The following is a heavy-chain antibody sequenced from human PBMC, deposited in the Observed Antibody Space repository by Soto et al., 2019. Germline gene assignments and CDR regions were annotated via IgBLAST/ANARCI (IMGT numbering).Heavy chain of an antibody. CDR1: GGSFSGYY. J-gene: IGHJ5*02. V-gene: IGHV4-34*01. CDR3: ARGRRVVVVPAAETTLAGWFDP. CDR2: INHSGST. D-gene: IGHD2-2*01. Sequence: SETLSLTCAVYGGSFSGYYWSWIRQPPGKGLEWIGEINHSGSTNYNPSLKSRVTISVDTSKNQFSLKLSSVTAADTAVYYCARGRRVVVVPAAETTLAGWFDPWGQGTLVTVSS.